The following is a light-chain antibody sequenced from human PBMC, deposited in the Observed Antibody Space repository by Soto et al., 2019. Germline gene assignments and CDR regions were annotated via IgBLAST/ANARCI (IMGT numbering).Light chain of an antibody. J-gene: IGKJ1*01. Sequence: DIVLTQSPGTLSLSPGERATLSCRASQSLRRSSLAWYQQKPGQAPRLLIYGVSTRATGIPDRFSGSGSGTDFTLTINSLQSEDFAVYYCQQYNNWPRTFGQGTKVDIK. CDR1: QSLRRSS. V-gene: IGKV3D-15*01. CDR2: GVS. CDR3: QQYNNWPRT.